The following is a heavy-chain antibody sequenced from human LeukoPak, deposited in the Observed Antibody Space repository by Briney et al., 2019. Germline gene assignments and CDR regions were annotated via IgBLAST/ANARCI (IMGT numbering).Heavy chain of an antibody. J-gene: IGHJ4*02. CDR2: ISSSSSTI. D-gene: IGHD5-12*01. CDR3: ARDHGRLRGYSGYESFDY. Sequence: PGGSLRLSCAASGFTFSSYAMSWVRQAPGKGLEWVSYISSSSSTIYYADSVKGRFTISRDNAKNSLYLQMNSLRAEDTAVYYCARDHGRLRGYSGYESFDYWGQGTLVTVSS. V-gene: IGHV3-48*01. CDR1: GFTFSSYA.